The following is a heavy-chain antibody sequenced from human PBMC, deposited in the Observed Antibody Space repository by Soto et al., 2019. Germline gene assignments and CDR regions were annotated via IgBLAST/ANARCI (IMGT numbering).Heavy chain of an antibody. V-gene: IGHV4-59*08. CDR2: IYYSGST. CDR1: GGSISSYY. Sequence: QVQLQESGPGLVKPSETLSLTCTVSGGSISSYYWSWIRQPPGKGLEWIGYIYYSGSTNYNPSLTSRVTISVDPSKNQFSLKPSSVTAADTAVYYCASQVPGPYGSGSYFDYWGQGTLVTVSS. D-gene: IGHD3-10*01. J-gene: IGHJ4*02. CDR3: ASQVPGPYGSGSYFDY.